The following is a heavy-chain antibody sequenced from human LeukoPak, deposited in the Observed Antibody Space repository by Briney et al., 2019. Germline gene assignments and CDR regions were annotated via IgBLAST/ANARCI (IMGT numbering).Heavy chain of an antibody. CDR2: XXHDGTNK. CDR3: ASEDVDTGDF. D-gene: IGHD5-18*01. J-gene: IGHJ4*02. V-gene: IGHV3-30*01. CDR1: GFTFTNAG. Sequence: PGGSLRLSCAASGFTFTNAGXXXXXXAXXXXXEWVXXXXHDGTNKYXXXXXXXRFXVXXXNSQNTVYLQMNDLXPEDTATYYCASEDVDTGDFWGQGTLVTVSS.